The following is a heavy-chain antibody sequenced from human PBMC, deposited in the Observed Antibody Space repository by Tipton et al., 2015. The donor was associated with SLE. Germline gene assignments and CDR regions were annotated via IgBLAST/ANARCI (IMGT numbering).Heavy chain of an antibody. V-gene: IGHV3-30*02. D-gene: IGHD3-16*01. Sequence: SLRLSCAASGFTFSCYDMDWVRQTPGKGLEWVAFIRYDGSSEYYGDSVKGRFTIGRDKSKNVLYLQMNGLRPEDTAVYYCAKHGVYGMDVWGQGTTVTVSS. CDR1: GFTFSCYD. CDR3: AKHGVYGMDV. J-gene: IGHJ6*02. CDR2: IRYDGSSE.